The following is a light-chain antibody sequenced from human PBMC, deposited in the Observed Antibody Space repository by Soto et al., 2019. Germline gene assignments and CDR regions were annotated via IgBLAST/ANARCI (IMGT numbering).Light chain of an antibody. Sequence: DIQMTQSPSTLSASVGDRVTITCRASQSISSWLAWYQQKPGKAPKLLIYDASSLESGVPSRFSGSGSGTEFTLTISSLQPYDFSSYYCQQYNTYSWTFCQGTKVDIK. V-gene: IGKV1-5*01. CDR1: QSISSW. J-gene: IGKJ1*01. CDR3: QQYNTYSWT. CDR2: DAS.